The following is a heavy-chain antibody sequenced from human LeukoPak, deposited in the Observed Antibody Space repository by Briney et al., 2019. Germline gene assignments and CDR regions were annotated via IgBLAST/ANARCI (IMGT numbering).Heavy chain of an antibody. D-gene: IGHD3-22*01. J-gene: IGHJ5*02. CDR3: ASLYDSSGYQNYNWFDP. CDR2: INHSGST. Sequence: SETLSLTFAVYGGSFSGYYWSWIRQPPGKGLEWIGEINHSGSTNYNPSLKSRVTISVDTSKNQFSLKLSSVTAADTAVYYCASLYDSSGYQNYNWFDPWGQGTLVTVSS. V-gene: IGHV4-34*01. CDR1: GGSFSGYY.